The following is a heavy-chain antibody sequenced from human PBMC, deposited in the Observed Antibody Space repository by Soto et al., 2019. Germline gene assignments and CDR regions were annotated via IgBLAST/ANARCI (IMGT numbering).Heavy chain of an antibody. CDR2: TYYRSKWYN. J-gene: IGHJ6*02. D-gene: IGHD6-13*01. CDR1: GDSVSSNSAA. V-gene: IGHV6-1*01. Sequence: PSQTLSLTCAISGDSVSSNSAAWNWIRQSPSRGLEWLGRTYYRSKWYNDYAVSVKSRITINPDTSKNQFSLQLNSVTPEDTAVYYCARVEYSSSWGPDYHYGMDVWGQGTTVTVSS. CDR3: ARVEYSSSWGPDYHYGMDV.